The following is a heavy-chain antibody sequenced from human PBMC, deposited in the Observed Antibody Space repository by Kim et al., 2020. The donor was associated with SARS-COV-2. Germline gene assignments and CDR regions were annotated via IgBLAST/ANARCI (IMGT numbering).Heavy chain of an antibody. CDR1: GVTFTGYA. CDR3: MKGGWGWIGVD. Sequence: GGSLRLSCTTSGVTFTGYAMSWVRQAPGKGLEWVSSMDGSDGTTYYEDSVKGGCTISREKSKKTLYLQMKSWGAEDKAGYYYMKGGWGWIGVDWGKGT. CDR2: MDGSDGTT. D-gene: IGHD2-15*01. J-gene: IGHJ4*02. V-gene: IGHV3-23*01.